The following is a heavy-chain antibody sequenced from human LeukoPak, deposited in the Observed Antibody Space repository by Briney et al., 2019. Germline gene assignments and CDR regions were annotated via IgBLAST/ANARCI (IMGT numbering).Heavy chain of an antibody. CDR3: ARVLGDSSPRESAIDY. J-gene: IGHJ4*02. D-gene: IGHD6-13*01. CDR2: IKQDGSEK. CDR1: GFTFSDSW. Sequence: PGGSLRLSCAASGFTFSDSWMSWVRQAPGKGLEWVANIKQDGSEKYYVDSVKGRFTISRDNAKNSLYLQMNSLRAEDTAVYYCARVLGDSSPRESAIDYWGQGTLVTVSS. V-gene: IGHV3-7*01.